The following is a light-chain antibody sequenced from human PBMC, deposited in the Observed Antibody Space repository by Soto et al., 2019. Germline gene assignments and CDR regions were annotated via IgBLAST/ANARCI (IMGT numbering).Light chain of an antibody. Sequence: DIQMTQSPSTLSASIEERVTIPCRASQRIDTWLAWYQQKPGTAPKLLIYKATILQSGVPPRFSGSGSGTEFTLAISSLQPDDFATYYCQQYETFSPWTFGQGTKVDIK. CDR2: KAT. J-gene: IGKJ1*01. CDR3: QQYETFSPWT. CDR1: QRIDTW. V-gene: IGKV1-5*03.